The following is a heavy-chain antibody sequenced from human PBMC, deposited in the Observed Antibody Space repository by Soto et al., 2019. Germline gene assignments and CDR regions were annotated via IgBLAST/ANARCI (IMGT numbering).Heavy chain of an antibody. Sequence: QVQLVESGGGVVQPGRSLRLSCAASGFTFSSYAMHWVRQAPGKGLEWVAVISYDGSNKYYADSVKGRFTISRDNSKNTLYLQMNSLRAEDTAVYYCARTYGDDVPAFEIWGQGTMVAVAS. D-gene: IGHD4-17*01. V-gene: IGHV3-30-3*01. CDR3: ARTYGDDVPAFEI. J-gene: IGHJ3*02. CDR2: ISYDGSNK. CDR1: GFTFSSYA.